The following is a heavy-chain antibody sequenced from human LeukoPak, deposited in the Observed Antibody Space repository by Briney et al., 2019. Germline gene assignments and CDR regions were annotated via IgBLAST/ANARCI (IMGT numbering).Heavy chain of an antibody. CDR3: VKPKSDYGSGSYSPFDY. J-gene: IGHJ4*02. Sequence: PGGSLRLSCAASGFTFKDYGMHWVRQGPGKALEWVSHISWNSVSVCYADFVKGRFTISRDSSKNSLYLQMVSLTAEDPAFYYCVKPKSDYGSGSYSPFDYWGQGTRVTVSS. D-gene: IGHD3-10*01. CDR2: ISWNSVSV. CDR1: GFTFKDYG. V-gene: IGHV3-9*01.